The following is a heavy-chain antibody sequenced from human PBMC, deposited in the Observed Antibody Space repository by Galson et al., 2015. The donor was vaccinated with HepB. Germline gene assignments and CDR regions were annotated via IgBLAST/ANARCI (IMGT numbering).Heavy chain of an antibody. CDR3: ASDYGDYARVGYYYYYMDV. V-gene: IGHV3-7*01. D-gene: IGHD4-17*01. J-gene: IGHJ6*03. CDR1: GFTFSSYW. Sequence: SLRLSCAASGFTFSSYWMSWVRQAPGKGLEWVANIKQDGSEKYYVDSVKGRFTFSRDNAKNSLYLQMNSLRAEDTAVYYCASDYGDYARVGYYYYYMDVWGKGTTVTVSS. CDR2: IKQDGSEK.